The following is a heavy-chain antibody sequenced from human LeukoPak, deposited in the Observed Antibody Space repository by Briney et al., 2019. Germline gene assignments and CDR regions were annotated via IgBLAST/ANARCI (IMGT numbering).Heavy chain of an antibody. Sequence: SETLSLTCTVSGGSTSSYYWSWIRQPPGRGLEWIGQIYYSGSTDYNPSLKSRVTISVDTSKNQFSLKLSSVTAADTAVYYCARSPDYVGDAFDIWGQGTMVTVSS. CDR2: IYYSGST. CDR3: ARSPDYVGDAFDI. CDR1: GGSTSSYY. D-gene: IGHD4-17*01. J-gene: IGHJ3*02. V-gene: IGHV4-59*08.